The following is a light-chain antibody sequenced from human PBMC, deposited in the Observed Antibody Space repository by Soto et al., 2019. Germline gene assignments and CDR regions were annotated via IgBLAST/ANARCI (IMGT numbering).Light chain of an antibody. CDR1: SSDVGGYNY. J-gene: IGLJ1*01. CDR3: NSCASFNPYV. V-gene: IGLV2-8*01. Sequence: QSVLTQPPSASGTPGQSVTISCTGTSSDVGGYNYVSWYQQHPGKAPKLMTYEVSKRPSGVPDRFSGSKSGNTASLTVSGLQAEDEAAYYSNSCASFNPYVLVTGTKVTV. CDR2: EVS.